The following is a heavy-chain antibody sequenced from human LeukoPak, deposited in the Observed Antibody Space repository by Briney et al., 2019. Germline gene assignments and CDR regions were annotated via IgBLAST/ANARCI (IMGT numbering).Heavy chain of an antibody. CDR1: GFTFSGYS. CDR2: IKQDGSEK. V-gene: IGHV3-7*01. J-gene: IGHJ4*02. D-gene: IGHD3-10*01. Sequence: GGSLRLSCAASGFTFSGYSMSWVRQAPGKGLEWVPNIKQDGSEKYYVDSVKGRFTISRDNAKNSLYLQMNSLRAEDTAVYYCARDRAFGEAYYFDYWGQGTLVTVSS. CDR3: ARDRAFGEAYYFDY.